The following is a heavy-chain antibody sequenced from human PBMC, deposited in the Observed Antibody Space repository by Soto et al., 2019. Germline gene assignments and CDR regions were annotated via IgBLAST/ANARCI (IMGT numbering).Heavy chain of an antibody. V-gene: IGHV3-48*02. J-gene: IGHJ4*02. CDR1: GFTFSSYS. CDR2: ISSSSSTI. Sequence: EVQLVESGRGLIQPGGSLRLSCAASGFTFSSYSMNWVRQAPGKGLEWVSYISSSSSTIYYADSVKGRFTISRDNAKNSLYLQMNSLRDEDTAVYYCARDRQLVDTAMGYDYWGQGTLVTVSS. D-gene: IGHD5-18*01. CDR3: ARDRQLVDTAMGYDY.